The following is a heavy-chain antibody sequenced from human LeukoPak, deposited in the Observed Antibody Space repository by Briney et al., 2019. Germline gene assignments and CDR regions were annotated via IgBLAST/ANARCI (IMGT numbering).Heavy chain of an antibody. CDR2: ISSSGSTI. V-gene: IGHV3-48*04. CDR1: GFIFRSYS. Sequence: GGSLRLSCAASGFIFRSYSMSWVRQAPGKGLEWVSYISSSGSTIYYADSVKGRFTVSRDNAKNSLYVQMNSLRAEDTAVYYCAREWSEGQLASVYWGQGTLVTVSS. D-gene: IGHD1-1*01. J-gene: IGHJ1*01. CDR3: AREWSEGQLASVY.